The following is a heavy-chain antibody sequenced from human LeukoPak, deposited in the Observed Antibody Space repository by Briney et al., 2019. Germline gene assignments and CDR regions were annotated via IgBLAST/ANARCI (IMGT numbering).Heavy chain of an antibody. CDR3: ARVPNSSSWPKAAYYYYYGMDV. Sequence: PGGSLRLSCAASGFTFDDYAMHWVRQVPGKGLEWISGISWSSGSIAYVGSVKGRFTISRDNAKNSMYLQMNSLRVEDTAVYYCARVPNSSSWPKAAYYYYYGMDVWGQGTTVTVSS. CDR2: ISWSSGSI. D-gene: IGHD6-13*01. CDR1: GFTFDDYA. J-gene: IGHJ6*02. V-gene: IGHV3-9*01.